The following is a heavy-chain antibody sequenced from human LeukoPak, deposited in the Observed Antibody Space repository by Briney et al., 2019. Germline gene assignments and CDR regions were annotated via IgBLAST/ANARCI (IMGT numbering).Heavy chain of an antibody. CDR1: GGSISSSSYY. J-gene: IGHJ5*02. Sequence: PSETLSLTCTVSGGSISSSSYYWGWIRQPPGKGLEWIGSIYYSGSTYYNPSLKSRVTISVDTSKNQFSLKLSSVTAADTAVYYCARDRNKMLRYFDWLPHSGFDPWGQGTLVTVSS. D-gene: IGHD3-9*01. CDR2: IYYSGST. CDR3: ARDRNKMLRYFDWLPHSGFDP. V-gene: IGHV4-39*07.